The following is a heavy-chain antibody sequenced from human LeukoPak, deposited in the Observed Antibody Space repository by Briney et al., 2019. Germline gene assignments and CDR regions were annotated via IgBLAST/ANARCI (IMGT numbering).Heavy chain of an antibody. V-gene: IGHV4-39*07. CDR3: ARGPPPYYSHNTGYYYFDY. CDR2: IYYSGST. Sequence: SETLSLTCTVSGGSISSSSYYWGWIRQPPGKGLEWIGSIYYSGSTYYNPSLKSRVTISVDTSMNQFSLKLSSVTAADTAVYYCARGPPPYYSHNTGYYYFDYWGRGTLVTVSS. CDR1: GGSISSSSYY. J-gene: IGHJ4*02. D-gene: IGHD3-22*01.